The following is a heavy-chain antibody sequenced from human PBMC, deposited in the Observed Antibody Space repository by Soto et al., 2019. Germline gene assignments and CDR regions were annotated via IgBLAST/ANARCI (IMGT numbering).Heavy chain of an antibody. CDR3: TTGIYYDILTGYHNVAY. CDR1: GFNLSHPW. D-gene: IGHD3-9*01. V-gene: IGHV3-15*01. J-gene: IGHJ4*02. Sequence: GGSLRLSCVASGFNLSHPWMTWVRQAAGKGLEWVGRIKSKTDGGTADYAAPVKGRATISRVDSKNTVYLQMNSLKTEDTAVYYCTTGIYYDILTGYHNVAYWGQGALVTVSS. CDR2: IKSKTDGGTA.